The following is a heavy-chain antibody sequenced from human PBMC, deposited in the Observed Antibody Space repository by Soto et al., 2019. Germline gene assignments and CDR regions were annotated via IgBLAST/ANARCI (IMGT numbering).Heavy chain of an antibody. CDR1: GFTFSSYW. Sequence: PGGSLRLSCAASGFTFSSYWMSWVRQAPGKGLEWVANIKQDGSEKYYVDSVKGRFTISRDNAKNSLYLQMNSLRAEDTAVYNRARVGVFVYFWGVYRQPGNSYDLDFGGKGTTVTVS. D-gene: IGHD3-16*02. CDR3: ARVGVFVYFWGVYRQPGNSYDLDF. CDR2: IKQDGSEK. V-gene: IGHV3-7*01. J-gene: IGHJ6*03.